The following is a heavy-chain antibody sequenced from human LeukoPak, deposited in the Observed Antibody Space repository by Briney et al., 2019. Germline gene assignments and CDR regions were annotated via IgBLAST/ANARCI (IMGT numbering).Heavy chain of an antibody. J-gene: IGHJ4*02. CDR2: IYPGDSDT. D-gene: IGHD3-10*01. CDR1: GYTFTSHW. CDR3: ARRPYDSGSYADY. V-gene: IGHV5-51*01. Sequence: GESLEISCKASGYTFTSHWIGWVRQMPGKGLEWMGIIYPGDSDTRYSPSFQGQVTVSADNSITTAYLQWNSLKASDTAMYYCARRPYDSGSYADYWGQGTPVTVSS.